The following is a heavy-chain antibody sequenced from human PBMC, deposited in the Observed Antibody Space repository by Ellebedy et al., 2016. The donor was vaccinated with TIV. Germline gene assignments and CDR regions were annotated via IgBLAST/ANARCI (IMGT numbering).Heavy chain of an antibody. CDR3: ARAASGIVVVNHWGY. Sequence: PGGSLRLSCAASGFTFSIYAMSWVRQAPGKGLEWVANIKQDGSEKYYVDSVKGRFTISRDNAKNSLYLQMNSLRAEDTAVYYCARAASGIVVVNHWGYWGQGTLVTVSS. CDR2: IKQDGSEK. CDR1: GFTFSIYA. D-gene: IGHD3-22*01. V-gene: IGHV3-7*01. J-gene: IGHJ4*02.